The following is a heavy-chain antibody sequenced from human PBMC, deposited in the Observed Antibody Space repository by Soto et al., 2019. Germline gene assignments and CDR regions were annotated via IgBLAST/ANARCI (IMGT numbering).Heavy chain of an antibody. D-gene: IGHD3-16*01. CDR2: VNGAGGST. Sequence: GSLRLSCVGSGFTFSNYWMHWVRQAPGKGLEWVSRVNGAGGSTYYTDSVKGRFTISRDNSRNTVYLQMNSLRADDTAVYYCAKDRLAGGFDYWGQGTLVTVSS. CDR3: AKDRLAGGFDY. J-gene: IGHJ4*02. CDR1: GFTFSNYW. V-gene: IGHV3-74*01.